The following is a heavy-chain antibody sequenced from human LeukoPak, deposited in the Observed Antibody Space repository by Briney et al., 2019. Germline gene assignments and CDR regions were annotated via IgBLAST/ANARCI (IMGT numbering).Heavy chain of an antibody. Sequence: PSQTLSLTCTVSGASISSGAYYWSWIRQHQGKGLQWIGYIYYSGTTYYNPSLQSRVIISLDTSKNQFSLKLSSVTAADTALYFCARDRTGYFFDDWGQGTLVTVSS. V-gene: IGHV4-31*03. CDR2: IYYSGTT. CDR1: GASISSGAYY. CDR3: ARDRTGYFFDD. J-gene: IGHJ4*02.